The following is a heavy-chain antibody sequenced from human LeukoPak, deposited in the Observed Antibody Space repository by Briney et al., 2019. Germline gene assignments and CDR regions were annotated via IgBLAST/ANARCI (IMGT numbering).Heavy chain of an antibody. CDR3: ARGRPHGNDY. CDR2: IASDGSST. J-gene: IGHJ4*02. V-gene: IGHV3-74*01. CDR1: GFTFSSYW. D-gene: IGHD4-23*01. Sequence: GGSLRLSCAASGFTFSSYWMNWVRQAPGKGLVWVSRIASDGSSTTYADSVKGRFSISRDNAKNTLYLQMNSLRVKDTAVYYCARGRPHGNDYWGQGTLVTVSS.